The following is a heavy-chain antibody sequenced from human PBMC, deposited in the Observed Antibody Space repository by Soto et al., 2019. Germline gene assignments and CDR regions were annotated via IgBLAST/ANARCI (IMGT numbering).Heavy chain of an antibody. Sequence: PGGALLLSGTGGVFSFSISTMTWVRQGPGKGLESVSSFSSSISYIYFADSLKGLFTISRDNAKNSLYLQMNSLTPEHTPVSYCPRDIGEMSAVWGQGPQVPVSS. J-gene: IGHJ4*02. CDR3: PRDIGEMSAV. V-gene: IGHV3-21*06. D-gene: IGHD3-10*01. CDR1: VFSFSIST. CDR2: FSSSISYI.